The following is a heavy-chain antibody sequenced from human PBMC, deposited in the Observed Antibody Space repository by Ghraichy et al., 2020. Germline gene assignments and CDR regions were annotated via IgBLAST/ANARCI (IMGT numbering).Heavy chain of an antibody. D-gene: IGHD1-7*01. CDR2: INPSGGST. Sequence: ASVKVSCKASGYTFTSYYMHWVRQAPGQGLEWMGIINPSGGSTSYAPKFQGRVTMTRDTSTSTVYMELSSLRSGDTAVYYCRLGGITGTGYFDYWGQGTLVTVSS. J-gene: IGHJ4*02. CDR1: GYTFTSYY. V-gene: IGHV1-46*01. CDR3: RLGGITGTGYFDY.